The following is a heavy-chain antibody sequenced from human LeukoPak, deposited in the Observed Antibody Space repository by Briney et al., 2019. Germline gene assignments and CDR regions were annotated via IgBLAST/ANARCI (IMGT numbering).Heavy chain of an antibody. CDR3: AKGEIPRNKLYDAFDI. Sequence: PGGSLRLSCAATGLSFSNYAMSGLRQAPGKGLEWVSSIGGSAGDTNYADSVKGRFTISRDNSKNTLYLEMNSLRAEDTAVYYCAKGEIPRNKLYDAFDIWGQGTKVTVS. V-gene: IGHV3-23*01. CDR2: IGGSAGDT. CDR1: GLSFSNYA. J-gene: IGHJ3*02. D-gene: IGHD1/OR15-1a*01.